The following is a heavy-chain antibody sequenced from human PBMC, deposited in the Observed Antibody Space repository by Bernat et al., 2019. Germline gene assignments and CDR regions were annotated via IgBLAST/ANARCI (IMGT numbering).Heavy chain of an antibody. CDR2: ISGDGGST. CDR3: AKDLCITILRGLRSCYYGMDV. CDR1: GFTFDDYA. V-gene: IGHV3-43*02. J-gene: IGHJ6*02. D-gene: IGHD3-10*01. Sequence: EVHLVESGGGVVQPGGSLRLSCAASGFTFDDYAMHWFRQAPGKGLEWVSLISGDGGSTYYADSVKGRFTVSSDNSKSSLYLQMNSLRTEDTALYYCAKDLCITILRGLRSCYYGMDVWGQGTPVTVSS.